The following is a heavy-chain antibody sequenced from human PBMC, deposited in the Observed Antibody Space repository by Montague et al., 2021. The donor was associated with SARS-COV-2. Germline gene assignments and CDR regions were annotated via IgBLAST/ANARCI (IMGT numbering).Heavy chain of an antibody. CDR3: ARSHDYRGNDYFDS. Sequence: ETLSLTCAVYGGPLSGFYWTWIRQAPGKGLEWVGEITHGGSTSYSPALKSRLTISLDTSKNQFSLKLDSVTAADTATYYCARSHDYRGNDYFDSWGQGALVIVSS. V-gene: IGHV4-34*01. CDR2: ITHGGST. D-gene: IGHD4-23*01. J-gene: IGHJ4*02. CDR1: GGPLSGFY.